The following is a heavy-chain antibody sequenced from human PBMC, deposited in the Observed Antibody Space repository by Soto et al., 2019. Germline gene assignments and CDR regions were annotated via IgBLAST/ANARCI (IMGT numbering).Heavy chain of an antibody. CDR1: GYTFTSYA. CDR2: INAGNGNT. J-gene: IGHJ6*02. Sequence: ASVKVSCKASGYTFTSYAMHWVGQAPGQRLEWMGWINAGNGNTKYSQKFQGRVTITRDTSASTAYMELSSLRSEDTAVYYCARDKVRYFDWLSNYGMDVWGQGTTVTVSS. D-gene: IGHD3-9*01. V-gene: IGHV1-3*01. CDR3: ARDKVRYFDWLSNYGMDV.